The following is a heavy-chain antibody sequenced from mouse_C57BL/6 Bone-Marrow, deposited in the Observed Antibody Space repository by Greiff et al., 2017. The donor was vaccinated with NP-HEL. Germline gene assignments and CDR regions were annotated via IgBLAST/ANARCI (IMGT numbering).Heavy chain of an antibody. Sequence: VQLVESGPELVKPGASVKISCKASGYAFSSSWMNWVKQRPGKGLEWIGRIYPGDGDTNYNGKFKGKATLTADKSSSTAYMQLSSLTSEDSAVYFCARGANWDYFDYWGQGTTLTVSS. D-gene: IGHD4-1*01. CDR2: IYPGDGDT. J-gene: IGHJ2*01. V-gene: IGHV1-82*01. CDR3: ARGANWDYFDY. CDR1: GYAFSSSW.